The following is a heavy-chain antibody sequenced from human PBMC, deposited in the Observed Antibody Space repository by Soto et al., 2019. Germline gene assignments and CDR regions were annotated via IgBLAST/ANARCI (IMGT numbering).Heavy chain of an antibody. CDR1: GFTFSNYG. Sequence: QVQLVESGGGVVQPGRSLRFSCAASGFTFSNYGMHWVRQAPGKGLEWVAVISADGSNKFYVDSVKGRFTISRDNSKNTVYLQMNSLRVEDTAVYYRAKDRGSGWNYYGLDAWGQGTTVTVSS. J-gene: IGHJ6*02. CDR3: AKDRGSGWNYYGLDA. D-gene: IGHD6-19*01. CDR2: ISADGSNK. V-gene: IGHV3-30*18.